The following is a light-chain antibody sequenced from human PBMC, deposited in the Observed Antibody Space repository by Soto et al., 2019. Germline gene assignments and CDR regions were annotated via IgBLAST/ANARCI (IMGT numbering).Light chain of an antibody. CDR3: NSYTSSTTWV. J-gene: IGLJ3*02. V-gene: IGLV2-14*01. CDR1: SSDVGRYNY. CDR2: EVR. Sequence: QSALTQPASVSGSPGQSITISCTGTSSDVGRYNYVSWYQQHPGKAPKLMIYEVRNRPSGVSSRFSGSKSGNTASLTISGLQAEDEAEYYCNSYTSSTTWVFGGGIKLSVL.